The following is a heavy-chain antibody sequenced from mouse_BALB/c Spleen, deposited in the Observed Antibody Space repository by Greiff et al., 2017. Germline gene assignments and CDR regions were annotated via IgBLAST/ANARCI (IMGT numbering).Heavy chain of an antibody. CDR2: ISYSGST. Sequence: VQLKESGPGLVKPSQSLSLTCTVTGYSITSDYAWNWIRQFPGNKLEWMGYISYSGSTSYNPSLKSRISITRDTSKNPFFLQLNSVTTEDTATYYCARGGTWVDYWGQGTTLTVSS. J-gene: IGHJ2*01. V-gene: IGHV3-2*02. CDR1: GYSITSDYA. CDR3: ARGGTWVDY. D-gene: IGHD3-3*01.